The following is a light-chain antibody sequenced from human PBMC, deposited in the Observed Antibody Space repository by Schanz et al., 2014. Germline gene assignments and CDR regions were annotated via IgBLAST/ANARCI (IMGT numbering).Light chain of an antibody. CDR2: GAS. V-gene: IGKV3-20*01. J-gene: IGKJ4*01. CDR3: QHYDSPPLT. Sequence: EFVLTQSPGTLSLSPGERATLSCRASQSVSSSYLAWYQQKPGQAPRLLIYGASTRATGIPDRFSGSGSGTDFTLTISRVEPEDFAVYYCQHYDSPPLTFGGGTKVEIK. CDR1: QSVSSSY.